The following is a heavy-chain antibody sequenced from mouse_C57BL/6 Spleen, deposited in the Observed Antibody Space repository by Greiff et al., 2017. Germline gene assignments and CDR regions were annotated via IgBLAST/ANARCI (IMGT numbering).Heavy chain of an antibody. D-gene: IGHD2-5*01. J-gene: IGHJ4*01. CDR2: IRSKSSNYAT. CDR1: GFTFNTYA. Sequence: EVQLVESGGGLVQPKGSLTLSCAASGFTFNTYAMHWVRQAPGKGVEWVARIRSKSSNYATYYADSVKDRFTISRDDSQSMLYRQMNNLKTEDTAMYYCVRHSNYAMDYWGQGTSVTVSS. V-gene: IGHV10-3*01. CDR3: VRHSNYAMDY.